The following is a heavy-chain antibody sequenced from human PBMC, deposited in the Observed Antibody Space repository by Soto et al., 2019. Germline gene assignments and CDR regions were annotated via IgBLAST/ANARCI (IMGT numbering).Heavy chain of an antibody. CDR2: ISAYNGNT. CDR3: ARDGDIAATSDFDY. J-gene: IGHJ4*02. Sequence: ASVKVSCKASGYTFTSYGISWVRQAPGQGLEWVGWISAYNGNTNYAQKLQGRVTMTTDTSTSTAYMELRSLRSDDTAVYYCARDGDIAATSDFDYWGQGTLVTVSS. CDR1: GYTFTSYG. V-gene: IGHV1-18*01. D-gene: IGHD5-12*01.